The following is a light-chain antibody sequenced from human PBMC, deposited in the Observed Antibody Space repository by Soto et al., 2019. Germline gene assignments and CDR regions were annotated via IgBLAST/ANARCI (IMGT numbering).Light chain of an antibody. Sequence: EIVLTQSPGTLSLSPGERATVACRASQSVRSSYLAWYQQKPGQAPRLLIYGASTRATGIPDRFSGSGSGTDFTLTISRLEPEDFAVYYCQQYGSSPRFSFGPGTKVDIK. CDR1: QSVRSSY. CDR3: QQYGSSPRFS. V-gene: IGKV3-20*01. J-gene: IGKJ3*01. CDR2: GAS.